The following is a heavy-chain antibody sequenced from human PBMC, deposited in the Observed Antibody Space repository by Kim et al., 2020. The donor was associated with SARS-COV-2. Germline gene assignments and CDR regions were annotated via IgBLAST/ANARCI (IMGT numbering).Heavy chain of an antibody. V-gene: IGHV4-39*07. CDR1: GGSISSSSYY. CDR2: IYYSGST. CDR3: ARDYDSSGYYKGWFDP. D-gene: IGHD3-22*01. Sequence: SETLSLTCTVSGGSISSSSYYWGWIRQPPGKGLEWIGSIYYSGSTYYNPSLKSRVTISVDTSKNQFSLKLSSVTAADTAVYYCARDYDSSGYYKGWFDPWGQGTLVTVSS. J-gene: IGHJ5*02.